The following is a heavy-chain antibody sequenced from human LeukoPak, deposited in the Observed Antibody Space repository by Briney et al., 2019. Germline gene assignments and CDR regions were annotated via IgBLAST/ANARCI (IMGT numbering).Heavy chain of an antibody. CDR2: IKQDGSEK. CDR1: GFTFSSYW. Sequence: GGSLRLSCAASGFTFSSYWMSWVRQAPGKGLEWVANIKQDGSEKYYVDSAKGRFTISRDNAKNSLYLQMNSLRAEDTAVYYCAREGFYYDSSVFFDYGGRGTRVTVSS. CDR3: AREGFYYDSSVFFDY. D-gene: IGHD3-22*01. V-gene: IGHV3-7*01. J-gene: IGHJ4*02.